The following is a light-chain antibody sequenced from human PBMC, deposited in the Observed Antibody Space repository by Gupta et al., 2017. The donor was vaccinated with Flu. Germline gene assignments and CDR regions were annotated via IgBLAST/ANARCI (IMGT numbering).Light chain of an antibody. V-gene: IGLV3-21*02. J-gene: IGLJ2*01. CDR3: QVWDSSSDDPVV. CDR1: NIGSKS. Sequence: SSVLTQPSSVSVAPGQTARTTCGGNNIGSKSVHWYQQKPGQAPELVVYDDSDRPTGSPERFSGSNSGNTATLTISRVEAGDEADYYCQVWDSSSDDPVVFGGGTKLTVL. CDR2: DDS.